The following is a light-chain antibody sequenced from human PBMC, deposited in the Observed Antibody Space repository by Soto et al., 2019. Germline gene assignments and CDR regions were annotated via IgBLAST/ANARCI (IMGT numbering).Light chain of an antibody. CDR3: QQYHNWPIT. J-gene: IGKJ5*01. V-gene: IGKV3-15*01. CDR2: YAS. Sequence: EIVLTQSPATLSLSPGERATLSCRASQSVSSYLAWYQQKPGQAPRLLIYYASNRATGISARFSGSGSGTGFTLTISSLQSEDFAVYYCQQYHNWPITFGQGTLLAV. CDR1: QSVSSY.